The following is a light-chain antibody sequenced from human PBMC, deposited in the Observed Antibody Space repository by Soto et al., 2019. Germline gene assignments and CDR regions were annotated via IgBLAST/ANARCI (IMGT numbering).Light chain of an antibody. CDR2: DAS. Sequence: EIVLTQSPATLSLSPGERATLSCRASQSVSIYLSWYQHKPGQAPRLLIYDASNRATGIPARFSGSGSGTDFTLTISSLEPEDFAVYYCQQRSSWPPYTFGQGTKLEIK. J-gene: IGKJ2*01. CDR1: QSVSIY. CDR3: QQRSSWPPYT. V-gene: IGKV3-11*01.